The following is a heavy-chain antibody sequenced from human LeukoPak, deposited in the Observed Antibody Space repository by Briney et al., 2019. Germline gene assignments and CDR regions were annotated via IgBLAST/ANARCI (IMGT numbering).Heavy chain of an antibody. CDR2: SYTTGRT. CDR1: GGSIGSYY. Sequence: PSETLSLTCTVSGGSIGSYYWSWVRQPAGKGLEWIGRSYTTGRTIYNPSLKSRVTMSLDTSKNQLSLNLSSVTAADTAVYYCARLGGSPGTNWFDPWGQGTLVTVSS. D-gene: IGHD1-14*01. J-gene: IGHJ5*02. V-gene: IGHV4-4*07. CDR3: ARLGGSPGTNWFDP.